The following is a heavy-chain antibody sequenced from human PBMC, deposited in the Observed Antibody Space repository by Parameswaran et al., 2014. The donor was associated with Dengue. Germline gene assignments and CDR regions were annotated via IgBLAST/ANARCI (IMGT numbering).Heavy chain of an antibody. CDR1: GGSVSSGSYY. Sequence: LSCTVSGGSVSSGSYYWSWIRQPPGKGLEWIGYIYYSGSTNYNPSLKSRVTISVDTSKNQFSLKLSSVTAADTAVYYCARVRSNSVVVTARGAFDIWGQGTMVTVSS. CDR2: IYYSGST. D-gene: IGHD2-21*02. J-gene: IGHJ3*02. V-gene: IGHV4-61*01. CDR3: ARVRSNSVVVTARGAFDI.